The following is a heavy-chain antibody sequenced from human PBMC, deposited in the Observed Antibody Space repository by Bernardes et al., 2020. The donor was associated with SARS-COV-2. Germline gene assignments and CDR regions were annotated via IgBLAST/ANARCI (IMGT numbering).Heavy chain of an antibody. J-gene: IGHJ6*02. V-gene: IGHV3-74*01. CDR2: INSDGSST. CDR1: GFTFRSSW. D-gene: IGHD5-12*01. CDR3: AVATNYYYGMDV. Sequence: VGSLLLSCAASGFTFRSSWMHWVRQAPGPGLVWVSRINSDGSSTSYADSVKGRFTISRDNAKNTLYLQMNSLRAEDTAVYYCAVATNYYYGMDVWGQGTTVTVSS.